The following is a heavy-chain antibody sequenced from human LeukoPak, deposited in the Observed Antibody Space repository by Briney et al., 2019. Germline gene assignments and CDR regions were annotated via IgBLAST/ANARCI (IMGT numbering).Heavy chain of an antibody. J-gene: IGHJ4*02. D-gene: IGHD3-16*01. CDR3: ARDGRGSYVKY. Sequence: GGSLRLSCAASGFTFSSYEMNWVRQAPGKGLEWVSYISSSGSTIYYADSVKGRFTISRDNAKNSLYLQMNSLRAEDTAVYYCARDGRGSYVKYWGQGTLVTVSS. CDR2: ISSSGSTI. V-gene: IGHV3-48*03. CDR1: GFTFSSYE.